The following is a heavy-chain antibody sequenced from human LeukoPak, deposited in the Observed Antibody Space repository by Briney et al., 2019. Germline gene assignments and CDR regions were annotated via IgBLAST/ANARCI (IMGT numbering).Heavy chain of an antibody. V-gene: IGHV5-51*01. Sequence: GESLKISCKASGYNFSHYWIGWVRQMPGKGLEWMGIIYPGDSDTIYRPSFQGQATISADKSITTAYLQWSSLKASDTAMCYCARRGIHTSSCIDNWGQGTLVTVSS. D-gene: IGHD6-13*01. J-gene: IGHJ4*02. CDR3: ARRGIHTSSCIDN. CDR2: IYPGDSDT. CDR1: GYNFSHYW.